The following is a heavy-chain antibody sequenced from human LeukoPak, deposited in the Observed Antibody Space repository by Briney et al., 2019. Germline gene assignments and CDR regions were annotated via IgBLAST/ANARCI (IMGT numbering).Heavy chain of an antibody. CDR2: ISGSGGST. CDR3: AKRPRYVVASD. CDR1: GFTFSSYA. J-gene: IGHJ4*02. Sequence: GGSLRLSCAASGFTFSSYAMSWVRQAPGKGLEWVSAISGSGGSTYYADSVKGRFTISRDNSKNTLYLQMDSLRAEDTAVYYCAKRPRYVVASDWGQGTLVTVSA. D-gene: IGHD2-15*01. V-gene: IGHV3-23*01.